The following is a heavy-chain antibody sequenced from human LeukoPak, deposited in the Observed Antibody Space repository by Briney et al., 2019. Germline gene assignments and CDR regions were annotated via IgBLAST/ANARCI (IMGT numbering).Heavy chain of an antibody. D-gene: IGHD1-1*01. CDR3: VPTYDLADAFDI. CDR2: IRYDGSNK. V-gene: IGHV3-30*02. J-gene: IGHJ3*02. Sequence: PGGSLRLSCAASGFTFSSYGMHWVRQAPGKGLEWVAFIRYDGSNKYYADSVKGRFTISRDNSKNTLYLQMNSLRAEDTAVYYCVPTYDLADAFDIWGQGTMVTVSS. CDR1: GFTFSSYG.